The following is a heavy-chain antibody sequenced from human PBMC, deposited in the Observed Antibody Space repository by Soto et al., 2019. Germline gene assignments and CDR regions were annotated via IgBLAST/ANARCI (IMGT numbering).Heavy chain of an antibody. J-gene: IGHJ5*02. Sequence: GESLKISCKGSGYSFTSYWISWVRQMPGKGLEWMGRIDPSDSYTNYSPSFQGHVTISADKSISTAYLQWSSLKASDTAMYYCASSRMAMQWLDPCGQGTLVTVYS. CDR1: GYSFTSYW. D-gene: IGHD2-2*01. CDR3: ASSRMAMQWLDP. V-gene: IGHV5-10-1*01. CDR2: IDPSDSYT.